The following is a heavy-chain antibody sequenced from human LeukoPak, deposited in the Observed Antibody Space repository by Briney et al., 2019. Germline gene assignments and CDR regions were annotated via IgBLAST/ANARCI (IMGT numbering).Heavy chain of an antibody. J-gene: IGHJ4*02. CDR3: AKVAGGSADDY. D-gene: IGHD5-12*01. CDR2: IAGSGDPT. V-gene: IGHV3-23*01. CDR1: GFTFTTYA. Sequence: GGSLRLSCTASGFTFTTYAMSWVRQAPGKGLDWVSVIAGSGDPTYYAESVKGRFTISRDNSKNTLYLQMNSLRVEDTAVYYCAKVAGGSADDYWGQGTLVTVSS.